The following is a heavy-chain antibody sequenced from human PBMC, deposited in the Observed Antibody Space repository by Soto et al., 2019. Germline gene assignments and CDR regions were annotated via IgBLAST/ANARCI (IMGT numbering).Heavy chain of an antibody. CDR2: ISYDGSNK. CDR1: GFTFISYA. J-gene: IGHJ4*02. V-gene: IGHV3-30-3*01. D-gene: IGHD4-17*01. Sequence: PGWSLRLSCASSGFTFISYAMHWVRQAPGKGLEWVAVISYDGSNKYYADSVKGRFTISRDNSMNTLYLPMNSLRAEDTAVYYCARDREDYATKGDFDYWGQGTLVTVSS. CDR3: ARDREDYATKGDFDY.